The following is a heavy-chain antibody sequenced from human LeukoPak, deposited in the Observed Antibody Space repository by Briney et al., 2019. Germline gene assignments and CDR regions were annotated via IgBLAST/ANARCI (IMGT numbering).Heavy chain of an antibody. V-gene: IGHV3-48*01. CDR2: ISSSSSTI. CDR1: GFTFSSYS. CDR3: ARLRFVVVPAAQNWFDP. J-gene: IGHJ5*02. D-gene: IGHD2-2*01. Sequence: PGGSLRLSCAASGFTFSSYSMNWVRQAPGKGLEWVSYISSSSSTIYYADSVKGRFTISRDNAKNSLYLQMNSLRAEDTAVYYCARLRFVVVPAAQNWFDPWGQGTLVTVSS.